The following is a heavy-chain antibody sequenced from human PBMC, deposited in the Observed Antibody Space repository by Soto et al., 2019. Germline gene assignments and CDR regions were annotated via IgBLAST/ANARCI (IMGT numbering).Heavy chain of an antibody. Sequence: SETLSLTCTVSGGSVSSGSYYWSWIRQPPGKGLEWIGYIYYSGSTNYNPSLKGRVTISVNTSKNQFSLNLSSVTAADTAVYYCARVSGSHDFDYWGQGTLVTVSS. CDR3: ARVSGSHDFDY. CDR1: GGSVSSGSYY. D-gene: IGHD1-26*01. CDR2: IYYSGST. J-gene: IGHJ4*02. V-gene: IGHV4-61*01.